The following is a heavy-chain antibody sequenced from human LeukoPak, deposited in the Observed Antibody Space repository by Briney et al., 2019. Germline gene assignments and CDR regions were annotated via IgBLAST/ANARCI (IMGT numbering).Heavy chain of an antibody. CDR3: GRGLRELAAANIYYFDY. V-gene: IGHV4-30-4*02. D-gene: IGHD6-13*01. CDR1: GGSISSGDYY. J-gene: IGHJ4*02. Sequence: PSETLSLTCSVSGGSISSGDYYWSWIRQPPGKGLDWIGYIYYSGSTYHNPSLTSRVTMSKDTYNNQSSMNLTPVPAADTAVYYCGRGLRELAAANIYYFDYWGQGTLVSVS. CDR2: IYYSGST.